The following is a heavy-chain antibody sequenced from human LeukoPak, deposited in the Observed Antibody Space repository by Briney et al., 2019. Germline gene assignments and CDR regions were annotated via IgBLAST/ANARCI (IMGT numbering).Heavy chain of an antibody. Sequence: PGGSLRLSCAASGFTFGSYVMSWVRQAPGKGLEWVSAISGSGGSTYYADSVKGRFTISRDNSKNTLYLQMNSLRAEDTAVYYCAKEFVFSGYDSGFDYWGQGTLVTVSS. CDR2: ISGSGGST. D-gene: IGHD5-12*01. CDR3: AKEFVFSGYDSGFDY. CDR1: GFTFGSYV. J-gene: IGHJ4*02. V-gene: IGHV3-23*01.